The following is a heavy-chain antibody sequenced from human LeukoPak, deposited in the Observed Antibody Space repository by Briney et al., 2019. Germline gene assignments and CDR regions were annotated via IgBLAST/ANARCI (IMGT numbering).Heavy chain of an antibody. J-gene: IGHJ4*02. CDR1: GFTFSNYA. CDR2: ISGSTVNT. Sequence: GGSLRLSCAASGFTFSNYAMSWVRQAPGKGLEWVSSISGSTVNTYYADSVKGRFTISRDNSENTLYLQMTSLRAEDTALYYCARDATDSRTWCYCFDYWGQGTLVTVSS. V-gene: IGHV3-23*01. D-gene: IGHD6-13*01. CDR3: ARDATDSRTWCYCFDY.